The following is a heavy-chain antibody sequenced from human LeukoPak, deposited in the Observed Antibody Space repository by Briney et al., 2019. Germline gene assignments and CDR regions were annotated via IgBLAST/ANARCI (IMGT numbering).Heavy chain of an antibody. CDR3: AGLVGRYSSGLYYYYFDY. CDR2: MYLSGTT. J-gene: IGHJ4*02. D-gene: IGHD3-22*01. Sequence: SETLSLTCTVSGDSINSLDLWSWVRQPPGKGLGWIGEMYLSGTTHSNPSVKSRVTISIDKSKNQFFLNLSSVTAADTAVYYCAGLVGRYSSGLYYYYFDYWGQGTLVTVSS. V-gene: IGHV4-4*02. CDR1: GDSINSLDL.